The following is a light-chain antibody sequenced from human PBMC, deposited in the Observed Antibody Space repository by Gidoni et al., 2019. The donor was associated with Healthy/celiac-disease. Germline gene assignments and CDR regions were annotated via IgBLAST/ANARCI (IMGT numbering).Light chain of an antibody. CDR2: AAS. V-gene: IGKV1-39*01. Sequence: DIQMTQSPSSLSASVGDRVTITCRASQSISSYLNWYQQKPGKAPKLLIYAASSLQSGVPSRFSGSGSGTDFILTISSLQPEDFATYYCQQSYSTPFTCGPGTKVDIK. CDR3: QQSYSTPFT. J-gene: IGKJ3*01. CDR1: QSISSY.